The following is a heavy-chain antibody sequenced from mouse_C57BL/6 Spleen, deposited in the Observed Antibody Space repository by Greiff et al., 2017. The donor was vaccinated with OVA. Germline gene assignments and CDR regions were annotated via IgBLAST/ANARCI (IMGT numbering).Heavy chain of an antibody. CDR2: ISYDGSN. V-gene: IGHV3-6*01. D-gene: IGHD2-1*01. CDR1: GYSITSGYY. CDR3: ASGGNYEAFAY. J-gene: IGHJ3*01. Sequence: EVQLQQSGPGLVKPSQSLSLTCSVTGYSITSGYYWNWIRQFPGNKLEWMGYISYDGSNNYNPSLKNRISITRDTSKNQFFLKLNSVTTEDTATYYCASGGNYEAFAYWGQGTLVTVSA.